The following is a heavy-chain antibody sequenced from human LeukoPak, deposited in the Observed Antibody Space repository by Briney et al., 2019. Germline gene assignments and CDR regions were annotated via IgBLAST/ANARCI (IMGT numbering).Heavy chain of an antibody. Sequence: SETLSLTCTVSGGSISSSSYYWGWIRQPPGKGLEWIGSIYYSGSTYYNPSLKSRVTISVDTSKNQFSLKLSSVTAADTAVYYCAISPRITIFGVVIRTFDYWGQGTLVTVSS. CDR1: GGSISSSSYY. J-gene: IGHJ4*02. CDR2: IYYSGST. CDR3: AISPRITIFGVVIRTFDY. D-gene: IGHD3-3*01. V-gene: IGHV4-39*01.